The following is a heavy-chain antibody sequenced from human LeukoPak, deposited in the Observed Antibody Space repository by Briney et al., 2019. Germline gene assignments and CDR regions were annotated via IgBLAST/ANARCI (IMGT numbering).Heavy chain of an antibody. V-gene: IGHV3-23*01. CDR3: ATTYYYSSGSYRYYFDY. D-gene: IGHD3-10*01. CDR2: ISNSGGTT. CDR1: GFTFSSYA. Sequence: GGSLRLSCAASGFTFSSYAMSWVRQAPGKGLEWVSTISNSGGTTYYADSVKGRFTISRDNSKNTLYLQMNSLRAEDTAVYYCATTYYYSSGSYRYYFDYWGQGSLVTVSS. J-gene: IGHJ4*02.